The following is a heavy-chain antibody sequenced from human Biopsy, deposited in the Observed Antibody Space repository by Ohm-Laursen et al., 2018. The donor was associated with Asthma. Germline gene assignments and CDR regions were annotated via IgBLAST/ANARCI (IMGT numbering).Heavy chain of an antibody. V-gene: IGHV1-24*01. Sequence: ASVKVSCKISGYSLTDLSMHWVRQAPGQGLEWMGGHDHEEGGTVNARRFQGRVTMTEDTSTDTAYMELSSLSSDEKAVFYCATDFPKDFVRYNFQFWGQGTLVTVSS. CDR2: HDHEEGGT. J-gene: IGHJ4*02. CDR1: GYSLTDLS. CDR3: ATDFPKDFVRYNFQF. D-gene: IGHD5-18*01.